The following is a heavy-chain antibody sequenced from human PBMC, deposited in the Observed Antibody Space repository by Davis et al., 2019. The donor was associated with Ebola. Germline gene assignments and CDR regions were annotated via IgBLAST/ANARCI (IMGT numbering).Heavy chain of an antibody. V-gene: IGHV1-2*02. D-gene: IGHD3-3*01. CDR2: INPNSGGT. J-gene: IGHJ5*02. CDR1: GYTFTGYY. Sequence: AASVKVSCKASGYTFTGYYMHWVRQAPGQGLEWMGWINPNSGGTNYAQKFQGRVTITADKSTSTAYMELSSLRSEDTAVYYCARGPLYYDFWSDYYRWFDPWGQGTLVTVSS. CDR3: ARGPLYYDFWSDYYRWFDP.